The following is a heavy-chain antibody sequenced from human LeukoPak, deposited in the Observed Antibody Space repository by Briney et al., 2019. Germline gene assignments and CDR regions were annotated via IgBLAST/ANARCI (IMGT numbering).Heavy chain of an antibody. CDR3: ARARGYSYGYSDY. J-gene: IGHJ4*02. Sequence: GASVKVSCKASGYTFTSYGISWVRQAPGQGLEWMGWISASNANTDYAQRFQGRVTMTTDTSTTTAYMELTSLRSDDTAVYYCARARGYSYGYSDYWGQGTLVTVSS. D-gene: IGHD5-18*01. CDR1: GYTFTSYG. CDR2: ISASNANT. V-gene: IGHV1-18*01.